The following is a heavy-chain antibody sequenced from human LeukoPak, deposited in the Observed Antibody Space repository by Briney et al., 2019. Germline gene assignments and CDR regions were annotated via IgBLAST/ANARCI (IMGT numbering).Heavy chain of an antibody. Sequence: GGSLRLSCAASGFTFSSYAMSWVRQAPGKGLEWVSAISGSGGSTYYADSVKGRFTISRDNSKSTLYLQMNSLRAEDTAVYYCAGGMVAAAGPTGGGFDYWGQGTLVTVSS. CDR2: ISGSGGST. V-gene: IGHV3-23*01. J-gene: IGHJ4*02. CDR3: AGGMVAAAGPTGGGFDY. CDR1: GFTFSSYA. D-gene: IGHD6-13*01.